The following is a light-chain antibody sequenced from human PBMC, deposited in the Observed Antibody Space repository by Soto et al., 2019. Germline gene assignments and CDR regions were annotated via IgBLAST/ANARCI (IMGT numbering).Light chain of an antibody. J-gene: IGKJ1*01. CDR2: DAS. Sequence: DVQMNISPSALSSSGRDRITITCRASQSVSSWLAWYQQKPGKAPKLLIYDASTLESGVPSRFSGSGSGTEFTLTISSLQPDDFATYYCQKYNIYFWPFGQGTKADIK. V-gene: IGKV1-5*01. CDR1: QSVSSW. CDR3: QKYNIYFWP.